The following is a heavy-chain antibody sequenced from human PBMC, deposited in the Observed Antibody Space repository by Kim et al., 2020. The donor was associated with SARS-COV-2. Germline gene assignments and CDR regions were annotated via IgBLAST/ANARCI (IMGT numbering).Heavy chain of an antibody. V-gene: IGHV3-30*01. J-gene: IGHJ3*02. CDR3: ARPRKYSSGWYDDAFDI. Sequence: VKGRFTISRDNSKNTLYLQMNSLRAEDPAVYYCARPRKYSSGWYDDAFDIWGRGTMVTVSS. D-gene: IGHD6-19*01.